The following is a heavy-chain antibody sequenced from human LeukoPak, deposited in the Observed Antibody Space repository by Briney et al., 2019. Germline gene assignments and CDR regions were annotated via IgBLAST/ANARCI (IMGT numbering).Heavy chain of an antibody. CDR1: GFTFSSYA. V-gene: IGHV3-23*01. D-gene: IGHD3-10*01. CDR3: AKDRPTPYGSALSYYYYYGTDV. J-gene: IGHJ6*02. Sequence: GGSLRLSCAASGFTFSSYAMSWVRQAPGKGLEWVSAISGSGGSTYYADSVKGRFTISRDNSKNTLYLQMNSLRAEDTAVYYCAKDRPTPYGSALSYYYYYGTDVWGQGTTVTVSS. CDR2: ISGSGGST.